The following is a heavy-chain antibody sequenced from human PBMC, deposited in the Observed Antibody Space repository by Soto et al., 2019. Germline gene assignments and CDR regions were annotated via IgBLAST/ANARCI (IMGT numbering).Heavy chain of an antibody. CDR2: IYYSGST. V-gene: IGHV4-59*01. D-gene: IGHD6-19*01. CDR3: ARKWGTYSSASLDY. Sequence: SETLSLTCTVSGGSISSYYWSWIRQPPGKGLEWIGYIYYSGSTNYNPSLKSRVTISVDTSKNQFSLKLSSVTAEDTAIYYCARKWGTYSSASLDYWGLGTLVTVSS. J-gene: IGHJ4*02. CDR1: GGSISSYY.